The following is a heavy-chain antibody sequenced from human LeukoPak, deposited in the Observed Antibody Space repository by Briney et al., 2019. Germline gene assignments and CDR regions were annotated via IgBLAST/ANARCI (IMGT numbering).Heavy chain of an antibody. V-gene: IGHV4-39*01. J-gene: IGHJ4*02. CDR2: IYYSGST. CDR3: ARGRNGFYFDY. CDR1: GGSISSSSYY. Sequence: SETLSLTCTASGGSISSSSYYWGWIRQPPGKGLEWIGSIYYSGSTYYNPSLKSRVTISVDTSKNQFSLKLSSVTAADTAVYSCARGRNGFYFDYWGQGILVTVSS.